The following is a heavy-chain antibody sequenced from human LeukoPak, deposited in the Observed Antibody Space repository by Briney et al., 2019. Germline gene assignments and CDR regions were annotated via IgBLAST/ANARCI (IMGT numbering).Heavy chain of an antibody. CDR3: ARAGGPYPMVRGRTFEP. CDR2: IYYSGST. Sequence: SETLSLTCTVSGGSISSYYWSWIRQPPGKGLEWIGYIYYSGSTNYNPSLKSRVTISVDTSKNQFSLKLSSVTAADTAVYYCARAGGPYPMVRGRTFEPWGQGTLVTVSS. D-gene: IGHD3-10*01. J-gene: IGHJ5*02. V-gene: IGHV4-59*01. CDR1: GGSISSYY.